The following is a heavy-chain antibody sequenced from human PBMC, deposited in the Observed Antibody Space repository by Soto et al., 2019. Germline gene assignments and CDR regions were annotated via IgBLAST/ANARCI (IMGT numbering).Heavy chain of an antibody. J-gene: IGHJ4*02. V-gene: IGHV3-23*01. CDR3: ATDTYYYDSSGYWPMDY. CDR2: ISGSGGST. D-gene: IGHD3-22*01. Sequence: EAQLLESGGGLVQPGGSLRLSCAASGFTFSSYAMSWVRQAPGKGLEWVSAISGSGGSTYYADSVKGRFTISRDNSKNTLYLQMNSLRAEDTAVYYCATDTYYYDSSGYWPMDYWGQGTLVTVSS. CDR1: GFTFSSYA.